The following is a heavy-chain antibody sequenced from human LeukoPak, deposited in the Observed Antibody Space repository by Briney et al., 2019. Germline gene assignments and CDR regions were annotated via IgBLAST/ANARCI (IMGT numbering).Heavy chain of an antibody. V-gene: IGHV4-38-2*02. D-gene: IGHD2-15*01. CDR3: ARVGYCSHGSCLRLDWYFDL. Sequence: SETLSLTCTVSGYSISSGYYWGWIRQPPGKGLEWIGSIYHSGSTYYNPSLKSRVTISVDTSKNQFSLKLSSVTAADTAVYYCARVGYCSHGSCLRLDWYFDLRGRGTLVTVSS. CDR1: GYSISSGYY. CDR2: IYHSGST. J-gene: IGHJ2*01.